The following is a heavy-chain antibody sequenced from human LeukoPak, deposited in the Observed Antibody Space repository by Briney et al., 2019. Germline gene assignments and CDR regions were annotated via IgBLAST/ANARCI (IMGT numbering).Heavy chain of an antibody. V-gene: IGHV3-11*04. CDR1: GFTFSDYY. CDR2: ISTTGATI. CDR3: ARGQYYVDY. Sequence: GGSLRLSCAASGFTFSDYYMTWIRQAPGKGLEWASYISTTGATIHYADSVRGRFTVSRDNARNLLYLQMNSLRAEDTAVYYCARGQYYVDYWGQGTLVTVSS. J-gene: IGHJ4*02. D-gene: IGHD4-11*01.